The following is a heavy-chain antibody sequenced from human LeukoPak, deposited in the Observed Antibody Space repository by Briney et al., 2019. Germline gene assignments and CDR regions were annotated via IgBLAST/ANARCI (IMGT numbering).Heavy chain of an antibody. J-gene: IGHJ3*02. Sequence: SGTLSLTCAVSGGSISSSGWWSWVRQPPGKGLEWIGEIYHSGSTNYNPSLKSRVTISVDKSNNQFSLKLSSVTAADTAVYYCARGDRAFDAFDIWGQGTMVTVSS. CDR2: IYHSGST. V-gene: IGHV4-4*02. CDR3: ARGDRAFDAFDI. CDR1: GGSISSSGW.